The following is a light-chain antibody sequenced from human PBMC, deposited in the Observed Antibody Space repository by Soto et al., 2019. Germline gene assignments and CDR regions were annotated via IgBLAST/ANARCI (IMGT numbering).Light chain of an antibody. CDR1: SSDVGSFDR. CDR2: EVS. CDR3: SSYTGTNDLPYV. J-gene: IGLJ1*01. Sequence: QSALTQPASVSGSPGQSITISCTGTSSDVGSFDRVSWYQQHPGKAPKLIISEVSSRPSGVSNRFSGSKSVNTASLTISGLQAEDEADYFCSSYTGTNDLPYVFGSGTKVTVL. V-gene: IGLV2-14*01.